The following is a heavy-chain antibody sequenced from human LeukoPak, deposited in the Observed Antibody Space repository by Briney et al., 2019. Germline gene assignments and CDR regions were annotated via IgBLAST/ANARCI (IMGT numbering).Heavy chain of an antibody. D-gene: IGHD3-10*01. CDR2: ISSSSSYI. CDR1: GFTFSSYS. CDR3: SRDPTVGEFWDWFDP. V-gene: IGHV3-21*01. J-gene: IGHJ5*02. Sequence: GGSLRLSCAAPGFTFSSYSMNWVRQAPGKGLEWVSSISSSSSYIYYADSVKGRFTISRDNAKNSLYLQMNSLRAEDTAVYYCSRDPTVGEFWDWFDPWGQGTLVTVSS.